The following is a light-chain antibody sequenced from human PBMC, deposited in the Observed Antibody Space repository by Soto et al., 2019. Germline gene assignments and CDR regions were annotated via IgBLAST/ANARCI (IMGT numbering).Light chain of an antibody. CDR1: SSDVGGYNY. CDR2: DVS. J-gene: IGLJ1*01. Sequence: QSVLTQPASVSGSPGQSITISCTGTSSDVGGYNYVSWYQQHPGKAPKVMIYDVSNRPSGVSNRFSGSKSGNTASLTISGLQAEDSADYYCSSYTSSNTPSVFGTGTKVTVL. V-gene: IGLV2-14*01. CDR3: SSYTSSNTPSV.